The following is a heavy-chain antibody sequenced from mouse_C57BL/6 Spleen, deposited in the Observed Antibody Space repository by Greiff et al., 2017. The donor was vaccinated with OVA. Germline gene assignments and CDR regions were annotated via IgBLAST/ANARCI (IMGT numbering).Heavy chain of an antibody. CDR1: GYTFTSYW. CDR3: ARRPSSGNYFDY. J-gene: IGHJ2*01. CDR2: IDPSDSET. V-gene: IGHV1-52*01. D-gene: IGHD3-1*01. Sequence: QVQLQQPGAELVRPGSSVELSCKASGYTFTSYWMHWVKQRPIQGLEWIGNIDPSDSETHYNQKFKDKATLTVDKSSSTAYMQLSSLTSEDSAVYYCARRPSSGNYFDYWGQGTTLTVSS.